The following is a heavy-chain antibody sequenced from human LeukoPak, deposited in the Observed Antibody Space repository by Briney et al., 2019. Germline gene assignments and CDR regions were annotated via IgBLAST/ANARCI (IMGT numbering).Heavy chain of an antibody. J-gene: IGHJ4*02. CDR2: IYYSGTI. CDR3: ARHRYSNYVWRYFDF. V-gene: IGHV4-39*01. CDR1: GGSISSTTSY. D-gene: IGHD4-11*01. Sequence: SETLSLTCTVSGGSISSTTSYWAWIRQPPGKGLEWFGSIYYSGTIYSHPSLKSRVTITVDTSANQFSLKLTSVTAADTAVYYCARHRYSNYVWRYFDFWGQGTLVTVSS.